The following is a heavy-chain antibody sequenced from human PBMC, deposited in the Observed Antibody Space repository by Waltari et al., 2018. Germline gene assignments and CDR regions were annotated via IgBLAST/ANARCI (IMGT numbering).Heavy chain of an antibody. V-gene: IGHV4-59*11. D-gene: IGHD3-16*02. Sequence: QVQLQESGPGLVKPSETLSLTCTVSGGSISSHYWSWIRQPPGKGLEWIGYLYYSGSTNSNPSLKSLVTISVDTSKNQFSLKLSSVTAADTAVYYCARDRESYVWGSYRQNWFDPWGQGTLVTVSS. CDR3: ARDRESYVWGSYRQNWFDP. CDR1: GGSISSHY. J-gene: IGHJ5*02. CDR2: LYYSGST.